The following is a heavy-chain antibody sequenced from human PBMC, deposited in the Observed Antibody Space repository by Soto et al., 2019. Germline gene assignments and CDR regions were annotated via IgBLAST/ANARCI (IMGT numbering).Heavy chain of an antibody. J-gene: IGHJ6*04. CDR3: VRQGFGRLHGLVDV. CDR2: IDSNGGT. D-gene: IGHD3-10*01. Sequence: PSETLSLTCTVSGGSISSYYWSWIRQPPGRRLEWIGYIDSNGGTSYNPSLQSRVTISVDTSTKQFSLKLSSVTAADTAVYYCVRQGFGRLHGLVDVWGKGTRVTVSS. V-gene: IGHV4-59*08. CDR1: GGSISSYY.